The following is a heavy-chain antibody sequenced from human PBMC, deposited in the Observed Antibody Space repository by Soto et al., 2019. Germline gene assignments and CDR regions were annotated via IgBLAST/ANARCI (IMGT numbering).Heavy chain of an antibody. D-gene: IGHD3-22*01. CDR2: INHSGST. CDR1: GGSFSGYY. V-gene: IGHV4-34*01. Sequence: PSETLSLTCAVYGGSFSGYYWSWIRQPPGKGLEWIGEINHSGSTNYNPSLKSRVTISVDTSKNQFSLKLSSVTAAATAVYYCAREEDSSGYWEYWGQGTLVPVSS. CDR3: AREEDSSGYWEY. J-gene: IGHJ4*02.